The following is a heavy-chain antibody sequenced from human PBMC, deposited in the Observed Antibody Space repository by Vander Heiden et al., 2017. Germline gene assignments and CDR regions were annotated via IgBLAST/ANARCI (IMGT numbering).Heavy chain of an antibody. CDR2: IIYFGNA. CDR1: GGSIKSRDHF. D-gene: IGHD3-16*01. V-gene: IGHV4-39*01. CDR3: ARQVSRNLDYFDS. Sequence: QLQLQESGPGLVKPSETLSLTCTVSGGSIKSRDHFWGWVRQSPGKGLEWVGSIIYFGNAYVNPSLESRVTLPVDTSKNQFSLEMRSVTAADTAVYHCARQVSRNLDYFDSWGQGALVTVSS. J-gene: IGHJ4*02.